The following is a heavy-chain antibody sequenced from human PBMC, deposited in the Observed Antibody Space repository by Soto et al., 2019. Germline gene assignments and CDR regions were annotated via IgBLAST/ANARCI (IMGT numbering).Heavy chain of an antibody. Sequence: GGSLRLSCAASGFTFSSYEMNWVRQAPGKGLEWVSYISSSGSTIYYADSVKGRFTISRDNSKSTLYLQMNSLRADDTAVYYCAKDPYPVVVVPAANGMDVWGQGTTVTVSS. CDR3: AKDPYPVVVVPAANGMDV. V-gene: IGHV3-48*03. D-gene: IGHD2-2*01. CDR2: ISSSGSTI. J-gene: IGHJ6*02. CDR1: GFTFSSYE.